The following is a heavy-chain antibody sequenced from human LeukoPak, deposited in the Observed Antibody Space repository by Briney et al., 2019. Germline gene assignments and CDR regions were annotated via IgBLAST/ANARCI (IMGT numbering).Heavy chain of an antibody. CDR3: ARGFRWLRQTYYYYYGMDV. Sequence: PSETLSLTCAVSGGSISSSNWWSWVRQPPGKGLEWMGEIYHSGSTNYNPSLKSRVTISVDKSKNQFSLKLSSVTAADTAVYYCARGFRWLRQTYYYYYGMDVWGQGTTVTVSS. D-gene: IGHD5-24*01. V-gene: IGHV4-4*02. CDR2: IYHSGST. J-gene: IGHJ6*02. CDR1: GGSISSSNW.